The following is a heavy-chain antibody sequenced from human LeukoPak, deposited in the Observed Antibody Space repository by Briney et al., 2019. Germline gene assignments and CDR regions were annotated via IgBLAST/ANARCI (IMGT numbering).Heavy chain of an antibody. Sequence: SGGSLRLSCAASGFTFSSYSMNWVRQAPGKGLEWVSSISSSSSYIYYADSVKGRFTISRDNAKNSLYLQMNSLRAEDTAVYYCARSLGTVRYFDWLLRLDYWGQGTLVTVPS. D-gene: IGHD3-9*01. CDR1: GFTFSSYS. CDR2: ISSSSSYI. V-gene: IGHV3-21*01. J-gene: IGHJ4*02. CDR3: ARSLGTVRYFDWLLRLDY.